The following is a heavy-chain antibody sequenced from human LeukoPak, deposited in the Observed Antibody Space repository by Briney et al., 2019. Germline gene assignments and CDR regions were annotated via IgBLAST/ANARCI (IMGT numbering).Heavy chain of an antibody. CDR1: GFTFSRYS. V-gene: IGHV3-21*01. CDR3: AREINTVGNFDY. Sequence: GGSLRLSCVTSGFTFSRYSMRWVRQAPGKGLEWVSSIYFTGNYISYADSVKGRFTISRDNAKNSLYLHMNGLRAEDTAVYYCAREINTVGNFDYWGPGTLVTVSS. CDR2: IYFTGNYI. D-gene: IGHD3-10*01. J-gene: IGHJ4*02.